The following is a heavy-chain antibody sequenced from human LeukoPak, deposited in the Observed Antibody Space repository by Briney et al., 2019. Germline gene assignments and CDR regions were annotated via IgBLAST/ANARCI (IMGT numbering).Heavy chain of an antibody. Sequence: SETLSLTCTVSGGSISSSSYHWGWIRQPPGKGLEWIGSIYYSGSTYYNPSLKSRVTISVDTSKNQFSLKLSSVTAADTAVYYCAREAYYDSSGYYYGGDYWGQGTLVTVSS. CDR2: IYYSGST. D-gene: IGHD3-22*01. J-gene: IGHJ4*02. CDR3: AREAYYDSSGYYYGGDY. CDR1: GGSISSSSYH. V-gene: IGHV4-39*07.